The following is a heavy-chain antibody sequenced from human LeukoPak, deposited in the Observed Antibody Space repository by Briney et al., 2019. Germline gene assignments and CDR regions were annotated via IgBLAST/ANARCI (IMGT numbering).Heavy chain of an antibody. J-gene: IGHJ5*02. Sequence: GASGKVSCKASGGTFSSYAISWVRQAPGQGLEWMGWMNPNSGNTGYAQKFQGRVTMTRNTSISTAYMELSSLRSEDTAVYYCASGAGYSSGWTKYNWFDPWGQGTLVTVSS. CDR1: GGTFSSYA. D-gene: IGHD6-19*01. V-gene: IGHV1-8*02. CDR3: ASGAGYSSGWTKYNWFDP. CDR2: MNPNSGNT.